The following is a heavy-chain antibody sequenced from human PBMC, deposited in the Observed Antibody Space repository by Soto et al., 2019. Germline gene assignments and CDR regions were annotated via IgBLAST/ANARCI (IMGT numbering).Heavy chain of an antibody. Sequence: EVRLVESGGGLVQPGGSLRLSCAASGFTFSSYSMNWVRQAPGKGLEWVSYISSSSSTIYYADSVKGRFTISRDNAKNSLYLQMNSLRAEDTAVYYCARDSGYSYGPLDYWGQGTLVTVSS. CDR2: ISSSSSTI. CDR3: ARDSGYSYGPLDY. V-gene: IGHV3-48*01. J-gene: IGHJ4*02. D-gene: IGHD5-18*01. CDR1: GFTFSSYS.